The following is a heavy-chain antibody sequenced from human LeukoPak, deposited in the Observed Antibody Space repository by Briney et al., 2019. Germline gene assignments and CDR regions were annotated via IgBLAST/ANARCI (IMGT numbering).Heavy chain of an antibody. V-gene: IGHV1-69*05. CDR1: GGTFSSYA. J-gene: IGHJ4*02. CDR2: IIPIFGTA. Sequence: SVKVSCKASGGTFSSYAISWVRQAPGQGLEWMGGIIPIFGTANYAQKFQGRVTMTRDTSTSTAYMELRSLRSEDTAVYYCARIEGMASTMGDWGQGTQVTVSS. D-gene: IGHD5/OR15-5a*01. CDR3: ARIEGMASTMGD.